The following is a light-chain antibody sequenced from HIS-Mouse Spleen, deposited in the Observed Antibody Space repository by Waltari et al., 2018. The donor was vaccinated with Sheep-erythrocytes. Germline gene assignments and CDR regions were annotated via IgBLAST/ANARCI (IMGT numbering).Light chain of an antibody. CDR3: QSADSSGTYQGV. CDR1: ALPKQY. Sequence: SYELTQPPSVSVSPGQTARITCPGDALPKQYAYWYQQKPGQAPVLVIYKASERPSGIPERFSGSSSGTTVTLTISGVQAEDEADYYCQSADSSGTYQGVFGTGTKVTVL. J-gene: IGLJ1*01. CDR2: KAS. V-gene: IGLV3-25*03.